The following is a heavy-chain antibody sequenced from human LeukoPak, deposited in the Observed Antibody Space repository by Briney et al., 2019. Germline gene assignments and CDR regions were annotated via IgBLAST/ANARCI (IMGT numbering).Heavy chain of an antibody. CDR2: IKNKLDGGTT. V-gene: IGHV3-15*01. Sequence: GGSLRLSCAASGFTFSNAWMSWVRQAPGKGLEWVGLIKNKLDGGTTDYVAPVKGRFTISRDDSRNTLYLRMNSLKSEDTAMYYCASYNDRDAFNIWGQGTMVTVSS. J-gene: IGHJ3*02. CDR3: ASYNDRDAFNI. D-gene: IGHD1-14*01. CDR1: GFTFSNAW.